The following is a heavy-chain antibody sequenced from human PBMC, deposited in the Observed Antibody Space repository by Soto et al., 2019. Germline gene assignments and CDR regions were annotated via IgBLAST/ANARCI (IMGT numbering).Heavy chain of an antibody. Sequence: QVQLVQSGTEVKKPGASVKVSCKASGYRFTHYVIHWVRQAPGQRLEWMGWIGAGDGKTYYSQNFQGRVTITKDTSASTVYMELSSLISEDTAVYYCVRDYASDSGVHLDFWGQGTLVTVSS. CDR3: VRDYASDSGVHLDF. D-gene: IGHD3-22*01. CDR1: GYRFTHYV. J-gene: IGHJ4*02. CDR2: IGAGDGKT. V-gene: IGHV1-3*01.